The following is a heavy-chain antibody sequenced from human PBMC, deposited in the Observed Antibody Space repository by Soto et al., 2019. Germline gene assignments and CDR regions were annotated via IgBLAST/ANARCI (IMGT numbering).Heavy chain of an antibody. CDR2: VYGDGGGP. CDR1: GFTFRSFA. V-gene: IGHV3-23*01. J-gene: IGHJ4*02. D-gene: IGHD3-16*01. Sequence: EVQLLESGGGLVQPGGSLRLSCAASGFTFRSFAMSWVRQAPGKGLEWVSRVYGDGGGPEYAESVKGRFTISRDNSKNTLYLKMNRLKAEDTAVYYFAKMRGMEEWPSSLDYWGQATLVTISS. CDR3: AKMRGMEEWPSSLDY.